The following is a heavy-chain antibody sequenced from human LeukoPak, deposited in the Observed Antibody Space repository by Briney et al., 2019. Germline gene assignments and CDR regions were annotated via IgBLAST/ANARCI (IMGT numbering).Heavy chain of an antibody. D-gene: IGHD5-18*01. V-gene: IGHV4-38-2*01. CDR2: ISHSGSS. J-gene: IGHJ4*02. Sequence: PSETLSLTCAVSDNSISSGSYWGWIRQPPGQGLEWSGSISHSGSSYYTPSLKSRVTITIDSSKNQFSLKLSSVTAADAAVYYCARLRGYIYGPGGDYFDYWGQGTLVSVS. CDR1: DNSISSGSY. CDR3: ARLRGYIYGPGGDYFDY.